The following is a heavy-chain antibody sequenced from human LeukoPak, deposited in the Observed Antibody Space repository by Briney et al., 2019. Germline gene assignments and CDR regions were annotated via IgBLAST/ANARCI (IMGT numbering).Heavy chain of an antibody. Sequence: PGGSLRLSCAASGFTFSSYAMHWVRQAPGKGLEWVAVISYDGSNKYYADSVKGRFTISRDNSKNTLYLQMNSLRAEDTAVYYCARDFRSRGGNHFDYWGQGTLVTVSS. CDR1: GFTFSSYA. CDR2: ISYDGSNK. J-gene: IGHJ4*02. D-gene: IGHD4-23*01. CDR3: ARDFRSRGGNHFDY. V-gene: IGHV3-30-3*01.